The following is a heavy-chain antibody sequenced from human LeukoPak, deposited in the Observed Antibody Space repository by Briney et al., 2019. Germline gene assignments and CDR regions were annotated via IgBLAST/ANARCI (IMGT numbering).Heavy chain of an antibody. CDR1: GFTLTSYE. CDR3: ARESGSSGYYFFDY. Sequence: GGSLRLTCAASGFTLTSYEMNWVRLAPGKGLEWISYISRTGNSIYYADSVKGRFTVSRDSAKNSLYLQMNSLRAEDTAVYYCARESGSSGYYFFDYWGQGTLVSVSS. V-gene: IGHV3-48*03. J-gene: IGHJ4*02. D-gene: IGHD6-25*01. CDR2: ISRTGNSI.